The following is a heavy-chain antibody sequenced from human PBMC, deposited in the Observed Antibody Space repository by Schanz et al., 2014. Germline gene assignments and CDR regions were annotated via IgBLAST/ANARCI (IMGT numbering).Heavy chain of an antibody. CDR3: ARDLSSLIQGDV. CDR1: AFIFRSYN. D-gene: IGHD2-2*01. CDR2: ISSSSGTI. V-gene: IGHV3-48*01. J-gene: IGHJ6*04. Sequence: EVHLVESGGGLVQPGGSLRLSCAASAFIFRSYNMHWVRQAPGKGLEWVSYISSSSGTIYYADSVKGRFTISRDNAKNLLYLQMNGLRAEDTAVYFCARDLSSLIQGDVWGKGTTVTVSS.